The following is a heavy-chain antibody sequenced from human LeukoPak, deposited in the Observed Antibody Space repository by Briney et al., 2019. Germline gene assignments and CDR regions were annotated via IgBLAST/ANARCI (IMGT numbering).Heavy chain of an antibody. D-gene: IGHD4-17*01. CDR2: ISFDGRNK. J-gene: IGHJ4*02. Sequence: HPGGSLRLSCAASGFTFGSYGMHWVRQAPGKGLEWVAVISFDGRNKYFGDSVKGRFSISRDNSKNTLSLQMNSLRPEDTAVYYCVKDGHSVTIFDYWGRGTLVTVSS. CDR3: VKDGHSVTIFDY. V-gene: IGHV3-30*18. CDR1: GFTFGSYG.